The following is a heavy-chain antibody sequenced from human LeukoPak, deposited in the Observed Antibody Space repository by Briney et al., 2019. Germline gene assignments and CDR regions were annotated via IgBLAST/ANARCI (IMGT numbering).Heavy chain of an antibody. V-gene: IGHV3-9*01. CDR3: ARVSKPGWYDYYYMDV. CDR2: ISWNSGSI. CDR1: GFTFDDYA. J-gene: IGHJ6*03. D-gene: IGHD2/OR15-2a*01. Sequence: GGSLRLSCAASGFTFDDYAMHWVRQAPGKGLEWVSGISWNSGSIGYADSVKGRFTISRDNSQNTLYLQMDSLRVEDTAVYYCARVSKPGWYDYYYMDVWGKGTTVTVSS.